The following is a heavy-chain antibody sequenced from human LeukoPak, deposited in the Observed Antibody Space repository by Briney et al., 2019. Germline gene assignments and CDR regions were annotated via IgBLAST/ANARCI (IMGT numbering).Heavy chain of an antibody. CDR2: IRFDGTNK. V-gene: IGHV3-30*02. CDR1: GFTFSSYG. CDR3: AKETNYDFWSGLGVDY. J-gene: IGHJ4*02. D-gene: IGHD3-3*01. Sequence: EGSLRLSCAASGFTFSSYGMHWVRQAPGKGLEWLAFIRFDGTNKYYADSVKGRFTISRDNSKNTLYLQMNSLRAEDTAVYYCAKETNYDFWSGLGVDYWGQGTLVTISS.